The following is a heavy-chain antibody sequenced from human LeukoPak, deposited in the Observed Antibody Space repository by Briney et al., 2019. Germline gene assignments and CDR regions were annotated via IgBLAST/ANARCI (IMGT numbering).Heavy chain of an antibody. CDR3: ARDLPTFYYGMDV. CDR2: IYSGGST. Sequence: PGGSLRLSCAASGFTVSSNYMSWVRQAPGKGLEWVSVIYSGGSTYYADSVKGRFTISRDNSKNTLYLQMNSLRAEDTAVYYCARDLPTFYYGMDVWGQGTTVTVSS. CDR1: GFTVSSNY. J-gene: IGHJ6*02. V-gene: IGHV3-66*01.